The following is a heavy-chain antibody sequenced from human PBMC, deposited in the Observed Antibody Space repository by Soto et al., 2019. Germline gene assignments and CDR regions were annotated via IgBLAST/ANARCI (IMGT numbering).Heavy chain of an antibody. D-gene: IGHD3-10*01. V-gene: IGHV1-8*01. CDR1: GNTFTSYD. CDR3: ARGRASGSYYLLDY. CDR2: INPNSGNI. J-gene: IGHJ4*02. Sequence: ASVKVSCKTSGNTFTSYDINWVRQATEHGLEWMGWINPNSGNIGYAQKFQGRVTMTRDTAIRTAYMEVSRLRSDNTAVYYCARGRASGSYYLLDYWGQGTLVTVSS.